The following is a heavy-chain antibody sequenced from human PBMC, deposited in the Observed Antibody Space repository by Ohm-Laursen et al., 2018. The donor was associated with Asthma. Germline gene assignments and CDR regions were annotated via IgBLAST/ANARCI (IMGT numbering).Heavy chain of an antibody. CDR1: GFTFRSYA. J-gene: IGHJ4*02. Sequence: SLRLSCTASGFTFRSYAMHWVRQALGKGLEWVAMGCSYYDGGLKYYADSVNGRFTVSRDDSKNTLYLQMNSLRPDDTAVYYCARDVMEWYLPAFDFWGQGTLVTVSS. CDR3: ARDVMEWYLPAFDF. D-gene: IGHD3-3*01. CDR2: GCSYYDGGLK. V-gene: IGHV3-30-3*01.